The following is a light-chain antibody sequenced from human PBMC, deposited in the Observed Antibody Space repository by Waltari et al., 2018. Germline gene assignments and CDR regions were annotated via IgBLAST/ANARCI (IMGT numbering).Light chain of an antibody. Sequence: QSALTQPASVSGSPGQSITISCTGTSSDVGGYDYVSWYQHHPGKAPKLIIYDVGKRPSGVSNRFSGSKSGNTASLTISGLQADDDADYYCSTYTSSSTWVFGGGTKVTVL. CDR2: DVG. J-gene: IGLJ3*02. CDR3: STYTSSSTWV. CDR1: SSDVGGYDY. V-gene: IGLV2-14*03.